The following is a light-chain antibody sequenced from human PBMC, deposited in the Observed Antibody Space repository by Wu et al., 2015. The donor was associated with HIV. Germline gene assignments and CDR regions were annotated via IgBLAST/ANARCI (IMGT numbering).Light chain of an antibody. CDR1: PNINTW. Sequence: DIQMTQSPSTLSASVGDRVTITCRASPNINTWLAWYQQKPGKAPNLLIYDASSLQSGVPSRFSGTGSGTHFTLLISALQPEDFATYYCQQSYTAPPNSFGQGTKLEIK. CDR2: DAS. J-gene: IGKJ2*03. CDR3: QQSYTAPPNS. V-gene: IGKV1-39*01.